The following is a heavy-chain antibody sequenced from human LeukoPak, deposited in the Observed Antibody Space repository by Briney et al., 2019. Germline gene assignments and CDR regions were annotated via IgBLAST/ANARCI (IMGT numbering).Heavy chain of an antibody. Sequence: PSETLSLTCTVSGGSISSYYWSWIRQPPGKGLEWIGYIYYSGSTNYNPSLKSRVTISVDTSKNQFSLKLSSVTAADTAVYYCARGRARITMIVPRGAYYFDYWGQGTLVTVSS. D-gene: IGHD3-22*01. CDR2: IYYSGST. CDR1: GGSISSYY. J-gene: IGHJ4*02. CDR3: ARGRARITMIVPRGAYYFDY. V-gene: IGHV4-59*12.